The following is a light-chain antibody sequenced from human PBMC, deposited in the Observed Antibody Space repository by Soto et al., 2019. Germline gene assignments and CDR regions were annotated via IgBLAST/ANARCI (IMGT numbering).Light chain of an antibody. CDR3: QQYNSFPLT. V-gene: IGKV1-5*03. Sequence: DIQMTQSPSTLSGSVGDRVTSTCRASQTISSWLAWYQQKPGKAPKLLIYKASTLKSGVPTRFSGSGSGTEFTLTISSLQPDDSATYYCQQYNSFPLTFGPGTKVDIK. CDR2: KAS. J-gene: IGKJ3*01. CDR1: QTISSW.